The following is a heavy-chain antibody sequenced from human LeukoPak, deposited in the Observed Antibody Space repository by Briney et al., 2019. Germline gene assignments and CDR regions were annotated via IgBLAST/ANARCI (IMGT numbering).Heavy chain of an antibody. J-gene: IGHJ6*03. V-gene: IGHV1-69*13. CDR1: GGTFSSYA. Sequence: SVKVSCKASGGTFSSYAISWVRQAPGQGLEWMGGIIPIFGTANYAQKFQGRVTITADESTSTAYMELSSLRSEDTAVYYCARGGYYGSGSIHYYYYMDVWGKGTTVTISS. D-gene: IGHD3-10*01. CDR3: ARGGYYGSGSIHYYYYMDV. CDR2: IIPIFGTA.